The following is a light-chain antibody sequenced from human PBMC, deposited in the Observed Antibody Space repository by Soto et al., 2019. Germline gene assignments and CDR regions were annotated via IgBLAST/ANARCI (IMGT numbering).Light chain of an antibody. J-gene: IGLJ2*01. Sequence: QSVLTQPASVSGSPGQSITISCTGTSSDVGGYKYVSWYQHHPGKAPKLMIYEVSNRPSGVSDRFSGSKSGNTASLTISGLQAEDESDYYCSSYTSSSSHVVFGGGTKVTVL. V-gene: IGLV2-14*01. CDR1: SSDVGGYKY. CDR2: EVS. CDR3: SSYTSSSSHVV.